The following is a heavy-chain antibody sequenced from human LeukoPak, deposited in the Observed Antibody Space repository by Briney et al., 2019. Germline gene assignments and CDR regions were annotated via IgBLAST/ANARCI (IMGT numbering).Heavy chain of an antibody. CDR1: GFTFSSYA. D-gene: IGHD3-22*01. CDR3: ARVLGYYYDSSGYYYGH. J-gene: IGHJ4*02. CDR2: ISGSGGST. Sequence: GGSLRLSCAASGFTFSSYAMSWVRQAPGKGLEWVSAISGSGGSTYYADSVKGRFTISRDNSKNTLYLQMNSLRAEDTAVYCCARVLGYYYDSSGYYYGHWGQGTLVTVSS. V-gene: IGHV3-23*01.